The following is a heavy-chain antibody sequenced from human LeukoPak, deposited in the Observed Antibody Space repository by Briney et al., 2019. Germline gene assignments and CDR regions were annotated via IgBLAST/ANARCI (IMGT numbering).Heavy chain of an antibody. CDR3: AKESSSWYRYFDY. Sequence: PGGSLRLSCAASGLTFSSYGMHWVRQAPGKGLEWVAVISYDGSNKYYADSVKGRFTISRDNSKNTLYLQMNSLRAEDTAVYYCAKESSSWYRYFDYWGQGTLVTVSS. V-gene: IGHV3-30*18. J-gene: IGHJ4*02. D-gene: IGHD6-13*01. CDR1: GLTFSSYG. CDR2: ISYDGSNK.